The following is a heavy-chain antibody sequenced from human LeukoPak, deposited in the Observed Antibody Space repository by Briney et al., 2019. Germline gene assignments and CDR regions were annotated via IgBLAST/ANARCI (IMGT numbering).Heavy chain of an antibody. V-gene: IGHV4-59*01. CDR1: GGSIGSFY. Sequence: SETLSLTCTVSGGSIGSFYWNWIRQPPGKGLEWIGYVYSSGNTNYNPSLKSRVIISVDTSKNQFSLKLSSVTAADTAVYYCARGGALLGIDYWGQGTLVTVSS. D-gene: IGHD7-27*01. CDR2: VYSSGNT. CDR3: ARGGALLGIDY. J-gene: IGHJ4*02.